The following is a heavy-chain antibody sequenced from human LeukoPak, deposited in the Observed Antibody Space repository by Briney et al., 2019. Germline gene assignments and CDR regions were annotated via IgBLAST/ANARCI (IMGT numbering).Heavy chain of an antibody. D-gene: IGHD3-3*01. CDR2: IYYSGST. CDR3: ARSPLEYYFDY. CDR1: GGSISSGSYY. V-gene: IGHV4-39*01. J-gene: IGHJ4*02. Sequence: SETLSLTCTVSGGSISSGSYYWSWIRQPPGKGLEWIGSIYYSGSTYYNPSLKSRVTISVDTSKNQFSLKLSSVTAADTAVYYCARSPLEYYFDYWGQGTLVTVSS.